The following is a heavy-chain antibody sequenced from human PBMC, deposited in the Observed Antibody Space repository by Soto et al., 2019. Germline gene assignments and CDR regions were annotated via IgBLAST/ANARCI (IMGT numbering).Heavy chain of an antibody. CDR2: IYYSGST. D-gene: IGHD2-15*01. CDR3: ARLKGYCSGGSCYSPYYYYGMDV. J-gene: IGHJ6*02. Sequence: SETLSLTCTVSGGSISSSSYYWGWIRQPPGKGLEWIGSIYYSGSTYYNPSLKSRVTISVDTSKNQFSLKLSSVTAAYTAVYYCARLKGYCSGGSCYSPYYYYGMDVWGQGTTVTVSS. V-gene: IGHV4-39*01. CDR1: GGSISSSSYY.